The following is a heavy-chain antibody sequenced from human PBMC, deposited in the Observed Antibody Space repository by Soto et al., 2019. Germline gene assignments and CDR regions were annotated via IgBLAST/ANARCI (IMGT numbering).Heavy chain of an antibody. CDR2: ISGSGGST. J-gene: IGHJ4*02. CDR3: AKGPGVVISAYFDY. V-gene: IGHV3-23*01. D-gene: IGHD3-3*01. Sequence: GGSLRLSCAASGFTFSSYAMSWVRQAPGKGLEWVSAISGSGGSTYYADSVKGRFTISRDNSKNTLYLQVNSLRAEDTAVYYCAKGPGVVISAYFDYWGQGTLVTVSS. CDR1: GFTFSSYA.